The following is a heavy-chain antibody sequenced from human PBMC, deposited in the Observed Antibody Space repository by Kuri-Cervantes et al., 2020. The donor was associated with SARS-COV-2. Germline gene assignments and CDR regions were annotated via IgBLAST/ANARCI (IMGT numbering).Heavy chain of an antibody. V-gene: IGHV4-59*01. CDR1: GGSISSYY. D-gene: IGHD5-24*01. CDR2: IYYSGST. J-gene: IGHJ6*02. CDR3: ARLGLADGYNFYYYYYGMDV. Sequence: GSLRLSCTVSGGSISSYYWSWIRQPPGKGLEWIGYIYYSGSTSYNPSLKSRVTISVDTSKNQFSLKLSSVTAADTAVYYCARLGLADGYNFYYYYYGMDVWGQGTTVTVSS.